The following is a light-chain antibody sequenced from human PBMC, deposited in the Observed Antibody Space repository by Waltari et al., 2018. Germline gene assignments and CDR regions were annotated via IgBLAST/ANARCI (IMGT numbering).Light chain of an antibody. CDR2: DDT. V-gene: IGLV3-21*02. J-gene: IGLJ2*01. CDR1: TIRGIN. Sequence: SYFLTQPPALSVAPGQTARITCGGYTIRGINVHWYQQQQGQAPVLVVYDDTDRPSGIPERFSGSKSGNTATLIISRVEAGDEADYSCQLWDSTSDHPVVFGGGTKLTVL. CDR3: QLWDSTSDHPVV.